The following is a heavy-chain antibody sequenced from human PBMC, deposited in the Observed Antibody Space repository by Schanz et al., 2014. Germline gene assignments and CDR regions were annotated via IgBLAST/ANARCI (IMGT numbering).Heavy chain of an antibody. CDR1: GVSISNRDFY. V-gene: IGHV4-30-4*08. D-gene: IGHD1-26*01. CDR3: ARAVGATNLDY. J-gene: IGHJ4*02. Sequence: QVQLQESGPGLMKPSETLSLTCTVSGVSISNRDFYWGWIRQSSGKGLEWIGYISFSGYTYYSPTLKSRVTMSLDTSKNQFSLMLTSVNVADTAVYYCARAVGATNLDYWGQGTLVTVSS. CDR2: ISFSGYT.